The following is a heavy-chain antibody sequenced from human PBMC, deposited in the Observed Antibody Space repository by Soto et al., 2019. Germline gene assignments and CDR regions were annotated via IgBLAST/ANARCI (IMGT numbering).Heavy chain of an antibody. CDR1: GDSISSINNY. Sequence: QVQLQESGPGLVKPSQTLSLTCTVSGDSISSINNYWSWIRQPPGEGLEWIGFISYSGTTSYSPSLKSRVXXXLXTSKNQFSLSLNFVTAADTAVYYCARGRGYSYGLDPWGQGSLVTVSS. CDR2: ISYSGTT. V-gene: IGHV4-30-4*01. D-gene: IGHD5-18*01. J-gene: IGHJ5*02. CDR3: ARGRGYSYGLDP.